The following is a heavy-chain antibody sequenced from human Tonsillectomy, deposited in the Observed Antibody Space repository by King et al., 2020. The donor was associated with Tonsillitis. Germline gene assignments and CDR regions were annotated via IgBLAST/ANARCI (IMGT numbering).Heavy chain of an antibody. CDR3: ARGSGNYYDYYFDY. Sequence: ITLQESGPTLVKPPQTLTLTCTFSGFSLSTSGVGVGWIRQPPGKALEWLALIYWDDNKRYSPSLKSRLTITKDTSRNQVVLTVTNMDPVDTATYYCARGSGNYYDYYFDYWGQGTLVTVSS. J-gene: IGHJ4*02. D-gene: IGHD3-10*01. V-gene: IGHV2-5*02. CDR2: IYWDDNK. CDR1: GFSLSTSGVG.